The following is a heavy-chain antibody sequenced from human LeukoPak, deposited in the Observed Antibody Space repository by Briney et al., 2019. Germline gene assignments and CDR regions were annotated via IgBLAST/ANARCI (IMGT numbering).Heavy chain of an antibody. D-gene: IGHD6-6*01. J-gene: IGHJ4*02. Sequence: SETLSLTCTVSGGSISSTSYYWGWIRQPPGKGLEWIGNIYYSGRTYSNPSLESRVTLSVDTSKNQFSLRLSSVTAADTAVYYCATWRIAKTGFDYWGQGTLVTVSS. CDR1: GGSISSTSYY. CDR2: IYYSGRT. V-gene: IGHV4-39*01. CDR3: ATWRIAKTGFDY.